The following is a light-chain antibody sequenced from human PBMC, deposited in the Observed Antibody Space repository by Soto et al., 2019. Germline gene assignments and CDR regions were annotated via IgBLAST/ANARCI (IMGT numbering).Light chain of an antibody. CDR2: DVS. CDR3: CSYAGDLAL. Sequence: QSALTQPRSVSGSPGQSVTVSCTGTSRDVAVYSYVSWFQQHPGKAPKLMISDVSKRPSGVPDRFSGSKSGNTASLTISGLQAEDEADYYCCSYAGDLALFGGGTKVTVL. J-gene: IGLJ2*01. CDR1: SRDVAVYSY. V-gene: IGLV2-11*01.